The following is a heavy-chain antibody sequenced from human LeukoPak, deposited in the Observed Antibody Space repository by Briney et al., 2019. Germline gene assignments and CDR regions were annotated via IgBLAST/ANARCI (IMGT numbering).Heavy chain of an antibody. D-gene: IGHD3-22*01. CDR2: INSDGSSI. CDR3: ARVPITMIDSPLDY. Sequence: GGSLRLSCAASGFTFSMYWMHWVRQAPGKGLVWVSRINSDGSSISYADSVKGRFTISRDNARNTLYLQMNSLRAEDTAVYYCARVPITMIDSPLDYWGQGTLVTVSS. J-gene: IGHJ4*02. CDR1: GFTFSMYW. V-gene: IGHV3-74*01.